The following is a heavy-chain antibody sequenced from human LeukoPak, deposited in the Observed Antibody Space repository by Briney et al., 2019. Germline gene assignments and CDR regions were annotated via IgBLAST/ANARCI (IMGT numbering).Heavy chain of an antibody. CDR3: AKDRLPSSGYKNDAFDI. Sequence: GGSLRLSCAASGFTFSTYIMTWVRQAPGKGLEWVSAISGSGGSTYYADSVKGRFTISRDNSKNTLYLQMNSLRAEDTAVYYCAKDRLPSSGYKNDAFDIWGQGTMVTVSS. CDR1: GFTFSTYI. J-gene: IGHJ3*02. D-gene: IGHD3-22*01. V-gene: IGHV3-23*01. CDR2: ISGSGGST.